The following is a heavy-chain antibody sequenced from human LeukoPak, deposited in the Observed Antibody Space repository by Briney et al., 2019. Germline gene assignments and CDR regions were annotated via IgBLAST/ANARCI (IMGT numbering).Heavy chain of an antibody. V-gene: IGHV4-4*02. CDR2: IYHSGST. CDR3: ATYSGNDYDAFDI. J-gene: IGHJ3*02. CDR1: GDSIISNTW. Sequence: SETLSLTCAVSGDSIISNTWWTWVRQPPGKGLEWIGEIYHSGSTTYNPSLKSRVTILLDKSKNHFSLRLTSVTAADTAVYYCATYSGNDYDAFDIWGQGTMVTVSS. D-gene: IGHD5-12*01.